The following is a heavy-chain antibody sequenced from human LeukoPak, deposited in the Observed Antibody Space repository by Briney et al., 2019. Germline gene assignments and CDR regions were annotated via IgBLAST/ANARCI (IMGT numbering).Heavy chain of an antibody. CDR3: AREGGDWALYY. J-gene: IGHJ4*02. V-gene: IGHV3-21*01. Sequence: GGSLRLSCAASGFTFSSYSMNWVRQAPGKGLEWVSSISSSSSSYIYYADSVKGRFTISRDNAKNSLYLQMNSLRADDTAVYYCAREGGDWALYYWGQGTLVTVSS. CDR1: GFTFSSYS. D-gene: IGHD2-21*02. CDR2: ISSSSSSYI.